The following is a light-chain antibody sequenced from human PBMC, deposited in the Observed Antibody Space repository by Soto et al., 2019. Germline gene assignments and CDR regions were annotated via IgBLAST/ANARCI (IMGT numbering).Light chain of an antibody. J-gene: IGKJ4*01. CDR3: QQSYSTPLT. CDR1: QSISSY. Sequence: DIQMTQSPSSLSASVGDRVTITCRASQSISSYLNWYQQKPGKAPKLLIYDASSLQSGVPSRFSGSGSGTDVTLTISNLQPEDFATYYCQQSYSTPLTFGGGTKVEIK. V-gene: IGKV1-39*01. CDR2: DAS.